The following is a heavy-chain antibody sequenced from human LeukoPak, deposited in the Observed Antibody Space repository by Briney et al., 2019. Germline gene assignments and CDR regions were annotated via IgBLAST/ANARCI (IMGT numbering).Heavy chain of an antibody. V-gene: IGHV4-34*01. D-gene: IGHD6-13*01. CDR2: INHSGST. CDR3: ARGRPGGEGYSSSWYVTRLVTSSYYYGMDV. CDR1: GGSFSGYD. Sequence: SETLSLTCAVYGGSFSGYDWSWIRQPPGKGLEWIGKINHSGSTNYNPSLKSRVTISVDTSKNQFSLKLSSVTAADTAVYYCARGRPGGEGYSSSWYVTRLVTSSYYYGMDVWGQGTTVTVSS. J-gene: IGHJ6*02.